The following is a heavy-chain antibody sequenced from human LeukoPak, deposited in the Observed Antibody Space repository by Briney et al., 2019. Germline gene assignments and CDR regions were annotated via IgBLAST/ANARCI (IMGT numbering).Heavy chain of an antibody. CDR3: ARRAIIAAAGTNGGFDY. J-gene: IGHJ4*02. CDR1: GYSFTSYW. D-gene: IGHD6-13*01. V-gene: IGHV5-51*01. CDR2: IYPGDSDT. Sequence: GESLKISCKGSGYSFTSYWIGWVRQMPGKGLEWMGIIYPGDSDTRYSPSFQGQVTMSADKSISTAYLQWSSLKASDTAMYYCARRAIIAAAGTNGGFDYWGQGTLVTVSS.